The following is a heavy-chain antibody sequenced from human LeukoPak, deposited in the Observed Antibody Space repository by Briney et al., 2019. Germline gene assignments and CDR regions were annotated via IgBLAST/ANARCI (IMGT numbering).Heavy chain of an antibody. CDR2: INHSGST. CDR3: ARGSFAGNWFDP. V-gene: IGHV4-4*02. J-gene: IGHJ5*02. CDR1: GGSISSSNW. Sequence: PSGTLSLTCAVSGGSISSSNWWSWIRQPPGKGLEWIGEINHSGSTNYNPSLKSRVTISVDTSKNQFSLKLSSVTAADTAVYYCARGSFAGNWFDPWGQGTLVTVSS.